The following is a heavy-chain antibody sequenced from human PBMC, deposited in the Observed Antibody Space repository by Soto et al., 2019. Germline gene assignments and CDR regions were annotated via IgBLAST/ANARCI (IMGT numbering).Heavy chain of an antibody. V-gene: IGHV4-59*01. J-gene: IGHJ6*02. D-gene: IGHD1-7*01. CDR1: GGSIGSYY. Sequence: PSETLSLTCTVSGGSIGSYYWSWIRQPPGKGLEWIGYIYYSGSTNYNPSLKSRVTISVDTSKNQFSLKLSSVTAADTAVYYCARDSATGTTGTYYYYGMDVWGQGTTVTVSS. CDR3: ARDSATGTTGTYYYYGMDV. CDR2: IYYSGST.